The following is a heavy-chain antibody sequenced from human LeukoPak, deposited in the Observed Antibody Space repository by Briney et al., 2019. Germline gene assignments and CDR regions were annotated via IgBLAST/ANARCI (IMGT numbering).Heavy chain of an antibody. D-gene: IGHD2-2*01. J-gene: IGHJ4*02. Sequence: SQTLSLTCTVSGGSISSGGYYWRWIRQPPGKGLEWIGYIYHSGSTYYNPSLKSRVTISVDRSKNQFSLKLSSVTAADTAVYYCAREPLIPYCSSTSCSMGVDYWGQGTLVTVSS. V-gene: IGHV4-30-2*01. CDR3: AREPLIPYCSSTSCSMGVDY. CDR1: GGSISSGGYY. CDR2: IYHSGST.